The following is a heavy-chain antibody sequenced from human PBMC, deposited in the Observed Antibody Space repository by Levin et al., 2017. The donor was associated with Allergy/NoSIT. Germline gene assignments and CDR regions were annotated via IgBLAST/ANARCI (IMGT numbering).Heavy chain of an antibody. CDR1: GFTFSSYA. CDR3: AKGVSAAGQGDWFDP. J-gene: IGHJ5*02. D-gene: IGHD6-13*01. V-gene: IGHV3-23*01. Sequence: GGSLRLSCAASGFTFSSYAMIWVRQAPGKGLEWVSAISGSGGSTYYADSVKGRFTISRDNSKNTLYVQMSSLRAEDTAVYYCAKGVSAAGQGDWFDPWGQGTLVTVSS. CDR2: ISGSGGST.